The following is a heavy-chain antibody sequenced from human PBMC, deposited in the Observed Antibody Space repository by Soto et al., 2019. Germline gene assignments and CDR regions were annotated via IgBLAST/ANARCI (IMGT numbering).Heavy chain of an antibody. J-gene: IGHJ2*01. CDR1: GVTFKDYG. D-gene: IGHD3-16*01. Sequence: GSLRLSCGAPGVTFKDYGMHWVRQAPGKGLEWVAVISYDGKQTYYADSVKGRFTISKDKSKRTLFLQMNSLRVDDTAVYYCARDGWGSNWYFDLWGRGTLVTVSS. CDR2: ISYDGKQT. CDR3: ARDGWGSNWYFDL. V-gene: IGHV3-30*03.